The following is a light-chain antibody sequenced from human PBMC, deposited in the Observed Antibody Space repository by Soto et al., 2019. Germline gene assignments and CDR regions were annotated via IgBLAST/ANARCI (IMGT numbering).Light chain of an antibody. V-gene: IGLV1-40*01. J-gene: IGLJ2*01. CDR1: SSNIGAGYD. CDR3: QSYDSSLSGPVV. CDR2: GNS. Sequence: QPVLTQPPSVSGAPGQRVTISCTGSSSNIGAGYDVHWYQQLPGTAPKLLIYGNSNRPSGVPDRFSGSKSGTSASLAITGLQAKDEADYYCQSYDSSLSGPVVFGGGTKLTVL.